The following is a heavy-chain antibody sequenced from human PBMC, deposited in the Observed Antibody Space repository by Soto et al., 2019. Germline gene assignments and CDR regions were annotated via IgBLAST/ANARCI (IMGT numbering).Heavy chain of an antibody. V-gene: IGHV1-46*01. CDR2: INPSGGST. D-gene: IGHD2-21*02. CDR3: ARPCESIAYCGGDCYRFDY. Sequence: GASVKVSCKASGYTCTSYYMRWVRQAPGQGLEWMGIINPSGGSTSYAQKFQGRVTMTRDTSTSTVYMELSSLRSEDTAVYYCARPCESIAYCGGDCYRFDYWGQGTLVTVSS. J-gene: IGHJ4*02. CDR1: GYTCTSYY.